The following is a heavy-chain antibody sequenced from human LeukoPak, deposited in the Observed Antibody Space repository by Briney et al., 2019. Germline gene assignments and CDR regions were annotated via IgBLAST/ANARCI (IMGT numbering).Heavy chain of an antibody. CDR2: ISAYNGNT. V-gene: IGHV1-18*01. CDR1: GYTFTSYG. J-gene: IGHJ4*02. CDR3: ARDPNYYGSGSYYNVGFFVL. D-gene: IGHD3-10*01. Sequence: ASVKVSCKASGYTFTSYGISWVRQAPGQGLEWMGWISAYNGNTNYAQKLQGRVTMTTATSTSTAYMELRSLRSDDTAVYYCARDPNYYGSGSYYNVGFFVLWGQGTLVTVSS.